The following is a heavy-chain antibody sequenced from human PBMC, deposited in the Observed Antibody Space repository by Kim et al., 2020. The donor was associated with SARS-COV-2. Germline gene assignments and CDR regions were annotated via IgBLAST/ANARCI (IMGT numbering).Heavy chain of an antibody. CDR1: GYTLTELS. Sequence: ASVNVSCKVSGYTLTELSMHWVRQAPGKGLEWMGGFDPEDGETIYAQKFQGRVTMTEDTSTDTAYMELSSLRSEDTAVYYCATELMGYCSGGSCRLDYDYWGQGTLVTVSS. D-gene: IGHD2-15*01. V-gene: IGHV1-24*01. CDR2: FDPEDGET. J-gene: IGHJ4*02. CDR3: ATELMGYCSGGSCRLDYDY.